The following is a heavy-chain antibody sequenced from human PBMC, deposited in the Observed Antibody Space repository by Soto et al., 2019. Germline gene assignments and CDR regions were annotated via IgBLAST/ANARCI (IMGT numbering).Heavy chain of an antibody. CDR2: VNSDGSST. D-gene: IGHD2-15*01. CDR3: ARARHCSGGSCYSDY. J-gene: IGHJ4*02. CDR1: GFTFSSYW. Sequence: EVQLVESGGGLIQPGGSLRLSCAASGFTFSSYWMHWVRQAPGKGLVWVSGVNSDGSSTTYADSVKGRFTISRDNAKNTLDLQMNSLRAEDRAVFYCARARHCSGGSCYSDYWGQGTLVPVSS. V-gene: IGHV3-74*03.